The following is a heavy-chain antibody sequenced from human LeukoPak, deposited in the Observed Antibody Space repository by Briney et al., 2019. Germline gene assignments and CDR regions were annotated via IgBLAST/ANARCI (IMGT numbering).Heavy chain of an antibody. V-gene: IGHV2-5*02. D-gene: IGHD2-2*01. Sequence: SGPTLVKPTQTLTLTCTFSGFSLTTSGVGVGWIRQPPGKALEWLALIYWDDDKRYIPSLKNRLTITKDTSKNQVVLTMTNMDPVDIATYYCARRSLLVETSGFDYWGQGTLVTVSS. CDR1: GFSLTTSGVG. CDR2: IYWDDDK. J-gene: IGHJ4*02. CDR3: ARRSLLVETSGFDY.